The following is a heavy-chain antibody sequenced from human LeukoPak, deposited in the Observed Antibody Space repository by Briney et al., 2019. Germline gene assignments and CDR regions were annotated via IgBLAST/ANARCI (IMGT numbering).Heavy chain of an antibody. CDR2: ISWNGANT. D-gene: IGHD2-2*01. CDR1: GFTFSSYE. J-gene: IGHJ4*02. V-gene: IGHV3-20*04. Sequence: PGGSLRLSCAASGFTFSSYEMNWVRQAPGRGLEWVARISWNGANTGYADSVKGRFTISRDNAENSLFLQMNSLTADDTALYYCARDHCSSTTCYFEDWGQGTLVTVSS. CDR3: ARDHCSSTTCYFED.